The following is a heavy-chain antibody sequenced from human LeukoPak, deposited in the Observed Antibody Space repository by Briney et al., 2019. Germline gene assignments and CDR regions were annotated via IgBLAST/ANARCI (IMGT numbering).Heavy chain of an antibody. CDR2: INPNSGGT. V-gene: IGHV1-2*02. Sequence: ASVKVSCKAVGYTFTGYYLHWVRQAPGQGLEWMGWINPNSGGTNYAQNFQGRVTMTRDTSISTAYMELSRLRSDDTAVYYCARDGTIAVAGYWGQGTLVTVSS. D-gene: IGHD6-19*01. J-gene: IGHJ4*02. CDR3: ARDGTIAVAGY. CDR1: GYTFTGYY.